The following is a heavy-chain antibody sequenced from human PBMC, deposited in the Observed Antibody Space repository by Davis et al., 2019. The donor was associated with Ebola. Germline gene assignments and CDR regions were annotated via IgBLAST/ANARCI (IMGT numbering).Heavy chain of an antibody. J-gene: IGHJ3*01. CDR3: AAGGSRGGFDV. V-gene: IGHV1-18*04. Sequence: AASVKVSCKASGYTFTSYGITWVRQAPGQGLEWMGWINPHNGNTNYAQNVQGRVTMTTDTSTSTAYMELSSLRSDDSAVYYCAAGGSRGGFDVWGQGTMVTVS. D-gene: IGHD1-26*01. CDR2: INPHNGNT. CDR1: GYTFTSYG.